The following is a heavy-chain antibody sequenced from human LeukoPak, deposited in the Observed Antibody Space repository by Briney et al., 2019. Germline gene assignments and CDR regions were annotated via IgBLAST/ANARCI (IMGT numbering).Heavy chain of an antibody. V-gene: IGHV4-34*01. CDR2: INHSGST. Sequence: SETPSLTCAVYGGSFSGYYWSWIRQPPGKGLEWIGEINHSGSTNYNPSLKSRVTISVDTSKNQFSLKLSSVTAADTAVYYCASSSYYYDSSGYPTEGVFDYWGQGTLVTVSS. CDR3: ASSSYYYDSSGYPTEGVFDY. CDR1: GGSFSGYY. J-gene: IGHJ4*02. D-gene: IGHD3-22*01.